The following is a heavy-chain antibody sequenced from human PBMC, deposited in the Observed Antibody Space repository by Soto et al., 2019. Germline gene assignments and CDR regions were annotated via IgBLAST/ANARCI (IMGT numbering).Heavy chain of an antibody. CDR3: AKVREDIVLLVALDY. J-gene: IGHJ4*02. Sequence: QVQLVESGGRVVQPGRSLRLSCAASGFDFSNYVLHWVRQAPGKGLEWVAVMSFAGSDIYYADSVKGRFTISRDNSKNTLYLQMNTLRPEDTAVYYCAKVREDIVLLVALDYWGQGTLVTVSS. D-gene: IGHD2-8*01. CDR1: GFDFSNYV. V-gene: IGHV3-30*18. CDR2: MSFAGSDI.